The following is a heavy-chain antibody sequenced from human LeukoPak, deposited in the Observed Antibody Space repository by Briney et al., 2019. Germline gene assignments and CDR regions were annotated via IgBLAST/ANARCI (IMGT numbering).Heavy chain of an antibody. Sequence: GRSLRLSCAASGFTFSSYAMHWVRQAPGKGLEWVAVISYDGSNKYYADSVKGRFTISRDNSKNTLYLQMNSLRAEDTAVYYCAKKLVGFDYWGQGTLVTVSS. CDR1: GFTFSSYA. V-gene: IGHV3-30-3*02. D-gene: IGHD2-8*02. CDR3: AKKLVGFDY. CDR2: ISYDGSNK. J-gene: IGHJ4*02.